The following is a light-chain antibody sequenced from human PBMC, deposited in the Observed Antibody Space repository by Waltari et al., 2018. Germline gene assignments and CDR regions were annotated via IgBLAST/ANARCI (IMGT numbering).Light chain of an antibody. Sequence: IVMTHSPATLSVSPGEGATLSCRVSQSVSSNLAWYQQKPGQAPTLLIYGASTRATGLPVRFSGSGSGTEFTLTISSLQSEDFAVYYCQQYNNWPPLFGQGTKVEIK. J-gene: IGKJ1*01. CDR2: GAS. CDR3: QQYNNWPPL. V-gene: IGKV3-15*01. CDR1: QSVSSN.